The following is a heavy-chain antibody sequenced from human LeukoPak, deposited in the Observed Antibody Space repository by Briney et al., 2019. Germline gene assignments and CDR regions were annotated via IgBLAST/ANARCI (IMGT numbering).Heavy chain of an antibody. Sequence: SQTLSLTCTVSGDSISSYYWSWFRQPPGKGLEWIGYIYDSGSTNYNPSLKSRVTMAVDTSKNQFSLKLSSVTAADTAVYYCARGYSSSWYYFDYWGQGTLVTVTS. CDR3: ARGYSSSWYYFDY. CDR2: IYDSGST. V-gene: IGHV4-59*01. D-gene: IGHD6-13*01. J-gene: IGHJ4*02. CDR1: GDSISSYY.